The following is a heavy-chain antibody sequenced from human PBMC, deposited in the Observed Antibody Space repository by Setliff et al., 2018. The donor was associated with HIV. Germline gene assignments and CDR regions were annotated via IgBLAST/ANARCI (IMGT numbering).Heavy chain of an antibody. J-gene: IGHJ6*02. CDR2: VTQDGTET. V-gene: IGHV3-7*01. Sequence: PGGSLRLSCAASGFRFRSYWMSWVRQAPGKGLESVANVTQDGTETLYVDSVKGRFTISRDNANNLVYLQMNSLRVEDTAVYFCARDPGRYNGMDVWGQGTTVTVSS. CDR1: GFRFRSYW. CDR3: ARDPGRYNGMDV. D-gene: IGHD1-20*01.